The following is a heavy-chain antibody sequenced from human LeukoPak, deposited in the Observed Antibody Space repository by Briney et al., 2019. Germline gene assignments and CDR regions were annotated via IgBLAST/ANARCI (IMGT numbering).Heavy chain of an antibody. CDR2: IYYSGST. D-gene: IGHD4-23*01. Sequence: PSETLSLTCSVSGGSISSYYWSWIRQPPGKGLEWIGYIYYSGSTNYNPSLKSRVTISVDTSKNQFSQKLSSVTAADTAVYYCASLPFDYGGNHFDYWGQGTLVTVSS. CDR1: GGSISSYY. J-gene: IGHJ4*02. V-gene: IGHV4-59*08. CDR3: ASLPFDYGGNHFDY.